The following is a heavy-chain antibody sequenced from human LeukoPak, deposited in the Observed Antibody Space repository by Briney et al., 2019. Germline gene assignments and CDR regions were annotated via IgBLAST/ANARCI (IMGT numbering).Heavy chain of an antibody. CDR3: ARTQRGSFPFDY. CDR2: INPSGGST. Sequence: ASVKVSCKASGYTFTSYYMHWVRQAPGQGLEWMGIINPSGGSTSYAQKFQGRVTMTRDTSTSTVLMELGSLRSEDTVVYYCARTQRGSFPFDYWGQGTLVTVSS. D-gene: IGHD1-26*01. V-gene: IGHV1-46*01. J-gene: IGHJ4*02. CDR1: GYTFTSYY.